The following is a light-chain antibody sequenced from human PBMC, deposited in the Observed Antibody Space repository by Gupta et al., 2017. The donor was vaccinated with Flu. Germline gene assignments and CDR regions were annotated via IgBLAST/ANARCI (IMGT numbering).Light chain of an antibody. J-gene: IGLJ1*01. Sequence: QSALTQPASVSGSPGQSLPISCTGTSSDVGSYNLVSWYQQHPGKAPQLIIYEVIKRPSGISNRFSGSKSGNTASLTISGLQPEDEADYFCCSYADSGTFVFGTETKVTVL. CDR2: EVI. CDR1: SSDVGSYNL. CDR3: CSYADSGTFV. V-gene: IGLV2-23*02.